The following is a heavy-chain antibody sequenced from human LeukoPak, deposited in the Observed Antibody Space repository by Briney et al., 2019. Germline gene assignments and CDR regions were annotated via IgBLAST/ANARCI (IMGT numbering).Heavy chain of an antibody. Sequence: SQTLSLTCTVSGGSISSGDYSWSWIRQPPGKGLEWLGYIYYSGSTYYNPSLKSRVTISVDTSKNQFSLKLSSVTAADTAVYYCARVGKVATIDYWGQGTLVTVSS. CDR3: ARVGKVATIDY. D-gene: IGHD5-12*01. CDR2: IYYSGST. CDR1: GGSISSGDYS. J-gene: IGHJ4*02. V-gene: IGHV4-30-4*01.